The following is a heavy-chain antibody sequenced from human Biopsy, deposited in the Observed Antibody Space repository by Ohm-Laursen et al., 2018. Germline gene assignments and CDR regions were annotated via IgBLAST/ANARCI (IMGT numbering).Heavy chain of an antibody. Sequence: SDTLSLTCIVSGGSISSDYWSWIRQTPGKGLEWIGYIYYSGSTNYNPSLKSRVTTSVDTSKNQFSLRLNSVTAADTAVYYCARATNSTGWPYYYFYGMDVWGQGTTVTVSS. CDR3: ARATNSTGWPYYYFYGMDV. V-gene: IGHV4-59*07. J-gene: IGHJ6*02. D-gene: IGHD2/OR15-2a*01. CDR1: GGSISSDY. CDR2: IYYSGST.